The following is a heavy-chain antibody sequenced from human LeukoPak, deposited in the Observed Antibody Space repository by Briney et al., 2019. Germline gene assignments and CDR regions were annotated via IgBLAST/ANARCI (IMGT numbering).Heavy chain of an antibody. J-gene: IGHJ4*02. CDR1: GGTFTSYA. D-gene: IGHD5-18*01. CDR3: AALNMGYSYGFEVDY. CDR2: IIPIFGTA. V-gene: IGHV1-69*13. Sequence: SVKVSFKASGGTFTSYAISWVRQAPGQGLEWMGGIIPIFGTANYAQKFQGRVTITADESTSTAYMELSSLRSEDTAVYYCAALNMGYSYGFEVDYWGQGTLVTVSS.